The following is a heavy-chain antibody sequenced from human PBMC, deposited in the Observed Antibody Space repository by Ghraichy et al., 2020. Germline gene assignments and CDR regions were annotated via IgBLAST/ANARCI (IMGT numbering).Heavy chain of an antibody. CDR2: INHSGST. J-gene: IGHJ4*02. D-gene: IGHD6-13*01. V-gene: IGHV4-34*01. Sequence: SETLSLTCAVYGGSFSGYYWSWIRQPPGKGLEWIGEINHSGSTNYNPSLKSRVTISVDTSKNQFSLKLSSVTAADTAVYYCATRGGIAAAGTFDYWGQGTLVTVSS. CDR3: ATRGGIAAAGTFDY. CDR1: GGSFSGYY.